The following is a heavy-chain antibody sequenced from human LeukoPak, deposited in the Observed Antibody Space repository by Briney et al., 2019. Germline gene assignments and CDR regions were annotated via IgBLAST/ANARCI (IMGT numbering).Heavy chain of an antibody. CDR3: ARRGNLDY. CDR1: GFTFSGYW. D-gene: IGHD1-14*01. CDR2: IKQDGSEK. J-gene: IGHJ4*02. V-gene: IGHV3-7*05. Sequence: GGSLRLSCAASGFTFSGYWMSWVRQAPGKGLEWVANIKQDGSEKYYVDSVKGRFTISRDNAKNSLYLLMNSLRAEDTAVYYCARRGNLDYWGQGTLVTVSS.